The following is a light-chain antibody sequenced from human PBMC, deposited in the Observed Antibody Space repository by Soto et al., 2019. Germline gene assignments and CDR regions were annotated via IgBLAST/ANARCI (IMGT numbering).Light chain of an antibody. J-gene: IGLJ1*01. CDR2: DVS. CDR3: SSYTSSSTLLYV. CDR1: SSDVGGYNY. V-gene: IGLV2-14*01. Sequence: QSALTQPSSVSGSPGQSITISCTGTSSDVGGYNYFSWYQQHPGKAPKLMIYDVSNRPSGVSNRFSGSKSGHTASLTISGLQAEDESDYYCSSYTSSSTLLYVFGTGTKLTV.